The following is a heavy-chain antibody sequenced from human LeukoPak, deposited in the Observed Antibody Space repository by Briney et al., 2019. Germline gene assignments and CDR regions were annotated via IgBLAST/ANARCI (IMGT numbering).Heavy chain of an antibody. CDR3: ATVKYDYGDPVGWFDP. CDR2: ILSSGTT. J-gene: IGHJ5*02. V-gene: IGHV3-23*01. CDR1: GFPFSASA. Sequence: GRSLRLSCAASGFPFSASAMTWVRQAPGKGLEWVSHILSSGTTFYADSVRGCFTISRDNSKNTLYLLMTSLRADDTAVYYCATVKYDYGDPVGWFDPWGQGTLVTVSS. D-gene: IGHD4-17*01.